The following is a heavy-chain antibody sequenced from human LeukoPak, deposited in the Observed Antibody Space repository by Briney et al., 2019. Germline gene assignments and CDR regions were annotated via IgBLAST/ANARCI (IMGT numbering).Heavy chain of an antibody. J-gene: IGHJ5*02. CDR2: INAGNGNT. CDR3: ARGQGPDNWFDP. V-gene: IGHV1-3*01. CDR1: GYTFTSYA. Sequence: ASVKVSCKASGYTFTSYAMHWVRQAPGQRLEWMGWINAGNGNTKYSQKFQGRVTITRDTSASTAYMELSSLRSEDTAVYYCARGQGPDNWFDPWGQGTLVTVSS.